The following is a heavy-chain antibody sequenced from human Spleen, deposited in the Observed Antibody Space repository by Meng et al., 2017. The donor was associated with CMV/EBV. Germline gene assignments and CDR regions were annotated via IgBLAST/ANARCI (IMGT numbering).Heavy chain of an antibody. CDR2: IYYTGST. CDR1: YY. D-gene: IGHD3-3*01. J-gene: IGHJ5*02. CDR3: ARDRTKPHEVWSGYYRATNWFDP. Sequence: YYWGWIRQPPGKGLEWIASIYYTGSTYYNPSLQSRVTTSVDTSKNQFSLTLRSVTDADTAVYYCARDRTKPHEVWSGYYRATNWFDPWGQGTLVTVSS. V-gene: IGHV4-39*07.